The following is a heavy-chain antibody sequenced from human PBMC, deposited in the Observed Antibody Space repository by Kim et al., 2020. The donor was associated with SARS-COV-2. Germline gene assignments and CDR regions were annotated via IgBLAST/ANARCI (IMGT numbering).Heavy chain of an antibody. V-gene: IGHV1-46*01. D-gene: IGHD3-22*01. J-gene: IGHJ4*02. CDR3: AREYYYDSSGFDY. Sequence: AQKFQGRLTMNRDTSTSTVYMELSSLRSEDTAVYYCAREYYYDSSGFDYWGQGTLVTVSS.